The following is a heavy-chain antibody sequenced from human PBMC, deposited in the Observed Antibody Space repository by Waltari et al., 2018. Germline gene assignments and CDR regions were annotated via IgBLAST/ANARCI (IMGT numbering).Heavy chain of an antibody. CDR2: INLDGGEK. CDR1: GFIIRTYW. J-gene: IGHJ4*02. D-gene: IGHD4-4*01. CDR3: ARDHGDSSNYDYFDY. Sequence: EVKLVESGGALVQSGGSLRLSCEASGFIIRTYWMSWVRQAPGKGLEWVANINLDGGEKYYLESVKGRFTISRDNAKNSLYLQMNSLRADDTAVYYCARDHGDSSNYDYFDYWGQGTLVTVSS. V-gene: IGHV3-7*01.